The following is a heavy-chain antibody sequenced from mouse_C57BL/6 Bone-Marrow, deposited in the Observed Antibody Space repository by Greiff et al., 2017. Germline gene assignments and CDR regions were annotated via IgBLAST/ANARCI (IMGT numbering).Heavy chain of an antibody. CDR3: ARRLHY. CDR1: GFTFSSYG. J-gene: IGHJ2*01. Sequence: EVKVVESGGDLVKPGGSLKLSCAASGFTFSSYGMSWVRQTPDKRLEWVATISSGGSYTYYPDSVKGRFTISRDNAKNTLYLQMSSLKSEDTAMYYCARRLHYWGQGTTLTVSS. V-gene: IGHV5-6*01. D-gene: IGHD3-2*02. CDR2: ISSGGSYT.